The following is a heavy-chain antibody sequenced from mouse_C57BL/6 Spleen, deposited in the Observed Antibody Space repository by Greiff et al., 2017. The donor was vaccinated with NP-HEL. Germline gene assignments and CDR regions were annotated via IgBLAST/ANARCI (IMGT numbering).Heavy chain of an antibody. D-gene: IGHD2-5*01. V-gene: IGHV1-69*01. J-gene: IGHJ4*01. Sequence: QVQLQQPGAELVMPGASVKLSCKASGYTFTSYWMHWVKQRPGQGLEWIGEIDPSDSYTNYNQKFKGKSTLTVDKSSSTAYMQLSSLTSEDSAVYYCARGYYSNYGYAMDYWGQGTSVTVSS. CDR2: IDPSDSYT. CDR1: GYTFTSYW. CDR3: ARGYYSNYGYAMDY.